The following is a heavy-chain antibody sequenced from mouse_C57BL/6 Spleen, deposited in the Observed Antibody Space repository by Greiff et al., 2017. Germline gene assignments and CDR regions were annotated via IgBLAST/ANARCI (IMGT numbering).Heavy chain of an antibody. D-gene: IGHD4-1*01. CDR2: IDPSDSYT. CDR1: GYTFTSYW. CDR3: ARWAGTAWYFDV. J-gene: IGHJ1*03. V-gene: IGHV1-69*01. Sequence: QVQLKQPGAELVMPGASVKLSCKASGYTFTSYWMHWVKQRPGQGLEWIGEIDPSDSYTNYNQKFKGKSTLTVDKSSSTAYMQLSSLTSEDSAVYYCARWAGTAWYFDVWGTGTTVTVSS.